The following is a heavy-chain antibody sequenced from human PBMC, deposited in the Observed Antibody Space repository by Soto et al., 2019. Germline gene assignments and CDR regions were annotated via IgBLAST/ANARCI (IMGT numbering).Heavy chain of an antibody. D-gene: IGHD6-13*01. V-gene: IGHV4-39*01. Sequence: QLQLQESGPGLVKPSETLSLTCTVSGGSISSSSYYWGWIRQPPGKGLEWIGSIYYSGSTYYNPSLKSRVHTSVDTSTHPFSLKLSSVTAADTAVYYCARHPKQQLGKAVFDYWGQGTLVTVSS. CDR1: GGSISSSSYY. CDR2: IYYSGST. J-gene: IGHJ4*02. CDR3: ARHPKQQLGKAVFDY.